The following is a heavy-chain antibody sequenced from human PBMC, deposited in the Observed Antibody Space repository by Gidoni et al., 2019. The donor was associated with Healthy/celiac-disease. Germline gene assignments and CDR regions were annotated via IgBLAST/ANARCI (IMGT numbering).Heavy chain of an antibody. D-gene: IGHD5-12*01. CDR3: ARDEVDNWFDP. Sequence: EVQLVESGGGLVKPGGSLRLSCAASGFTFSSYSMNWVRQAPGKGLEWVSSISSSSSYIYYADSVKGRFTISRDNAKNSLYLQMNGLRAEDTAVYYCARDEVDNWFDPWGQGTLVTVSS. J-gene: IGHJ5*02. CDR2: ISSSSSYI. CDR1: GFTFSSYS. V-gene: IGHV3-21*01.